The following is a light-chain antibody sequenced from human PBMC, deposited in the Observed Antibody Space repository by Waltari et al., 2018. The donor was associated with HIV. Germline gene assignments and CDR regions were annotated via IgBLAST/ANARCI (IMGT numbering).Light chain of an antibody. Sequence: EIVMTQSPATLSGSPGERATLSCRASQRVSSNVAWYVQKGGQSPRLLIYGASTRATGVPARFSGSGSGTEFTLTISSLQSEDFAVYYCQQYNSWPPRFTFGPGTKVDFK. V-gene: IGKV3D-15*01. CDR3: QQYNSWPPRFT. CDR2: GAS. J-gene: IGKJ3*01. CDR1: QRVSSN.